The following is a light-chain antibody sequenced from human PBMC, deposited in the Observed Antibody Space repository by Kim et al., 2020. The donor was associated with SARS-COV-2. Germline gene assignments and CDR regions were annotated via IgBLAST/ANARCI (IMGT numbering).Light chain of an antibody. CDR2: RND. CDR1: SSNIGSEN. Sequence: QSVLTQPPSASGTPGKGVTSSCSGSSSNIGSENVYWYQQLPGTAPKLLIYRNDQRRSGVPDRFSGSKSGASASLAISGLRSEDEADYYCSSWDDSLSVVVFGGGTKLTVL. V-gene: IGLV1-47*01. J-gene: IGLJ2*01. CDR3: SSWDDSLSVVV.